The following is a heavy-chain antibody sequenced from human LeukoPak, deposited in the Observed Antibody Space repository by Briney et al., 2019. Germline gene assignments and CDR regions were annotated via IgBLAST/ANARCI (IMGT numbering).Heavy chain of an antibody. D-gene: IGHD6-13*01. CDR1: GFTFSRYW. V-gene: IGHV3-7*01. J-gene: IGHJ4*02. CDR3: ARSAGSSSWYEGYYFDY. CDR2: IKQDGGEK. Sequence: GGSLRLSCAASGFTFSRYWMSWVRQAPGKGREWGANIKQDGGEKYYVDSVKVRFTIFRDNAKNSLYLQMNSLRAEDRAVYYCARSAGSSSWYEGYYFDYWGQGTLVTVSS.